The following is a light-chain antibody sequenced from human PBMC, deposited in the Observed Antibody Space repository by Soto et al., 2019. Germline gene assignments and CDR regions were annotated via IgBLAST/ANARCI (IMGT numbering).Light chain of an antibody. V-gene: IGKV1-5*01. Sequence: DIQMTQSPSTLSASVGDRVTITCRASQSIRRRLAWFQQKPGKAPKILIYDASSLESGVPPRLRGSGSGKDFTLALSSLQPEDAATDDGLQDINYPWTFGQGTKVDI. CDR2: DAS. CDR3: LQDINYPWT. CDR1: QSIRRR. J-gene: IGKJ1*01.